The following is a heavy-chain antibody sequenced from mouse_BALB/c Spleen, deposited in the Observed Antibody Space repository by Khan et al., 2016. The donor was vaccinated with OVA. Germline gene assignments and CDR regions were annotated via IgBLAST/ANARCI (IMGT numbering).Heavy chain of an antibody. J-gene: IGHJ4*01. D-gene: IGHD1-1*01. CDR1: GYIFTSYW. CDR3: ARNDYGSICAMDY. V-gene: IGHV1S132*01. CDR2: IYPGTGST. Sequence: QVRLQQSGAELVRPGASVKLSCKTSGYIFTSYWIHWVKQRSGQGLEWVAKIYPGTGSTHYNEKFKVKATVTADKSSSTAYMHLSSLKSEDSAVYFCARNDYGSICAMDYWGQGTAVTVSS.